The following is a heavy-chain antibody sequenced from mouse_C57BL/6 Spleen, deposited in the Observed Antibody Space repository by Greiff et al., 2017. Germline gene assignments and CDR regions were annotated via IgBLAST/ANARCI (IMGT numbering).Heavy chain of an antibody. Sequence: VQLQQSGPELVKPGASVKISCKASGYTFTDYYMNWVKQSHGKSLEWIGDINPNNGGTSYNQKFKGKATLTVDKSSSTAYMELRRLTSEDSAVYYCARVGSGYWYFDVWGTGTTVTVSS. V-gene: IGHV1-26*01. D-gene: IGHD1-1*02. CDR1: GYTFTDYY. CDR3: ARVGSGYWYFDV. CDR2: INPNNGGT. J-gene: IGHJ1*03.